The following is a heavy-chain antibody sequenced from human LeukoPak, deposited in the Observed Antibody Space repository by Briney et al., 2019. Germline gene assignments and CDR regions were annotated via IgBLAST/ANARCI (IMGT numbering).Heavy chain of an antibody. D-gene: IGHD6-6*01. CDR2: MNPNSGNT. J-gene: IGHJ5*02. Sequence: ASEKVSCKASGYTFTSYDINWVRQATGQGLEWMGWMNPNSGNTGYAQKFQGRVTMTRNTSISTAYMELSSLRSEDTAVYYCARVRIAARSWFDPWGQGTLVTVSS. V-gene: IGHV1-8*01. CDR3: ARVRIAARSWFDP. CDR1: GYTFTSYD.